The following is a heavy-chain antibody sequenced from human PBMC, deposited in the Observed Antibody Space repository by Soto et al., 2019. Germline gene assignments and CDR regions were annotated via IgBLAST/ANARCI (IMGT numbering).Heavy chain of an antibody. D-gene: IGHD3-16*02. CDR3: AISTGGFGGLFVVPSDY. Sequence: EVQLLESGGGLVQPGGSLRLSCAASGFTYESYAMSGVRQAPGKGLEWVSDINSGGTVAHYADSVKGRFAISRDNSKNTLSLEMNSLRADDTGLYYCAISTGGFGGLFVVPSDYWGQGTLVTVSS. J-gene: IGHJ4*02. CDR2: INSGGTVA. CDR1: GFTYESYA. V-gene: IGHV3-23*01.